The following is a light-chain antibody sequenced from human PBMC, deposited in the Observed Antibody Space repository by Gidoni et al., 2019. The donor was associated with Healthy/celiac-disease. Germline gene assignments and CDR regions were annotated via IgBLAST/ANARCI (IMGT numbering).Light chain of an antibody. CDR3: QQYYSTPRS. V-gene: IGKV4-1*01. J-gene: IGKJ2*03. Sequence: DIVMTQSPDSLAVSLGERATINCKSSQSVLYSSNNKNYSAWYQQKPGQPPKLLIYWASTRESGVPDRFIGSGSGTDFTLTISSLQAEDVAVYYCQQYYSTPRSFXXXTKLEIK. CDR2: WAS. CDR1: QSVLYSSNNKNY.